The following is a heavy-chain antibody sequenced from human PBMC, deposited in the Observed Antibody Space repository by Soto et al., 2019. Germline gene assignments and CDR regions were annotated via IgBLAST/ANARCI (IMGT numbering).Heavy chain of an antibody. D-gene: IGHD1-20*01. CDR1: GFIFGDYA. J-gene: IGHJ5*02. CDR2: VGGGGTDT. V-gene: IGHV3-23*01. Sequence: QFFESGGDLVQPGGSLRVHCVASGFIFGDYAMSWVRQTPGKGLEWVSSVGGGGTDTYYAASVKGRFTISRDNSKSTLYLQMNNLRAEDTAVYYCAKDAVPYNGKWDWFDTGGQGTLVIVSS. CDR3: AKDAVPYNGKWDWFDT.